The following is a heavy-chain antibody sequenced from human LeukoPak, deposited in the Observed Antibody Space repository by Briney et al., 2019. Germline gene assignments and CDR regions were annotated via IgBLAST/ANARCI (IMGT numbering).Heavy chain of an antibody. CDR2: IRSTGFGAST. D-gene: IGHD3/OR15-3a*01. CDR1: GFSFGDYV. Sequence: GGSLRLSCAASGFSFGDYVMSWVRQAPGKGLEWVGLIRSTGFGASTQYAASVKGRFTISRDDSKSIAYLQMNNRKVEDTGVYYCSRGDLDPYWGRGTLVTVSS. V-gene: IGHV3-49*04. CDR3: SRGDLDPY. J-gene: IGHJ4*02.